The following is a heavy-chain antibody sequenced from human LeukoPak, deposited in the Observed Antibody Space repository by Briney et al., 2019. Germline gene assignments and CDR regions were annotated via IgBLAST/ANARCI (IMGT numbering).Heavy chain of an antibody. CDR3: ARDRGGYRLFDS. J-gene: IGHJ4*02. V-gene: IGHV3-23*01. CDR2: ISGSGDSA. D-gene: IGHD1-26*01. CDR1: EFTFSSYA. Sequence: GGSLRLSCAASEFTFSSYAMNWVRQAPGKGLEWVSAISGSGDSAYYADSVKGRFTISRDNSKNTLYLQMNGLRAEDTAIYYCARDRGGYRLFDSWGQGTLVTVSS.